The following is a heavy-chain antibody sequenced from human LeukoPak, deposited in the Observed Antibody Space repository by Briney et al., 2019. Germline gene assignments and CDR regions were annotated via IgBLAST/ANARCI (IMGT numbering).Heavy chain of an antibody. CDR3: AREDPYDFWSGYYLFDP. CDR1: GGSISSYY. D-gene: IGHD3-3*01. Sequence: ASETLSLTCTVSGGSISSYYWSWIRQPAGKGLEWIGRIYTSGSTNYNPSLKGRVTMSVDTSKNQFSLKLSSVTAADTAVYYCAREDPYDFWSGYYLFDPWGQGTLVTVSS. J-gene: IGHJ5*02. V-gene: IGHV4-4*07. CDR2: IYTSGST.